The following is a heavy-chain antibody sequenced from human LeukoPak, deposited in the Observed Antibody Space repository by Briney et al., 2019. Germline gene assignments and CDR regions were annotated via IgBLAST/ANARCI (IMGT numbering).Heavy chain of an antibody. CDR3: AKDHRYYGSGSFNWFDP. CDR2: IRYDGSNK. CDR1: GFTFSSYG. V-gene: IGHV3-30*02. J-gene: IGHJ5*02. Sequence: GGSLRLSCAASGFTFSSYGMHWVRQAPGKGLEWVAFIRYDGSNKYYADSVKGRFTISRDNSKNSLYLQMNSLRAEDTAVYYCAKDHRYYGSGSFNWFDPWGQGTLVTVSS. D-gene: IGHD3-10*01.